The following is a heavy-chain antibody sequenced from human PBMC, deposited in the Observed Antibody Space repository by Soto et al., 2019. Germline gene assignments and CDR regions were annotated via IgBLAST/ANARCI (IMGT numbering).Heavy chain of an antibody. Sequence: QVQLQESGPGLVKPSGTLSLTCAVSGGSISTSNWWTWVRQHPGKGLEWIGEIYHSGRTNYNPSLRSRVIISVDKSKNHCDLELSSVTATDTAVYYCARKGYELRTFDYWGQGTLVTVSS. D-gene: IGHD1-7*01. CDR2: IYHSGRT. V-gene: IGHV4-4*02. J-gene: IGHJ4*02. CDR3: ARKGYELRTFDY. CDR1: GGSISTSNW.